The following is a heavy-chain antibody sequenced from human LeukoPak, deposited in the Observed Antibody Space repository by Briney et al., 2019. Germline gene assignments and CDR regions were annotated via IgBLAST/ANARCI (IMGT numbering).Heavy chain of an antibody. CDR2: ISGSGGST. Sequence: GGPLRLSCAASGFTFSSYAMSWVRQAPGKGLEWVSAISGSGGSTYYADSVKGRFTISRDNSKNTLYLQMNSLRAEDTAVYYCAKDLYYYDSRLVRWSSSDRSGSDYWGQGTLVTVSS. V-gene: IGHV3-23*01. J-gene: IGHJ4*02. CDR3: AKDLYYYDSRLVRWSSSDRSGSDY. CDR1: GFTFSSYA. D-gene: IGHD3-22*01.